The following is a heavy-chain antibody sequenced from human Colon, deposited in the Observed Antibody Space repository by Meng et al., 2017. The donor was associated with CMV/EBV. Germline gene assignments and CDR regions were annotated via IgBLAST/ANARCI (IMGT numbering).Heavy chain of an antibody. J-gene: IGHJ6*02. CDR1: GFPFSNYE. CDR2: ISSSGSTI. V-gene: IGHV3-48*03. Sequence: GESLKISCAASGFPFSNYEMNWVRQAPGKGLEWVSYISSSGSTIYYADSVKGRFTISRDNAKNSLYLQMNSLRAEDTAVYYCARVAAHYYYGMDVWGQGTTVTVSS. D-gene: IGHD6-13*01. CDR3: ARVAAHYYYGMDV.